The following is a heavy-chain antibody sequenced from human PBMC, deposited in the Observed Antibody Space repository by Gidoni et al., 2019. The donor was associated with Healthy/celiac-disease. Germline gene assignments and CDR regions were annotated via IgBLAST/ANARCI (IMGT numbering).Heavy chain of an antibody. CDR3: AKDYYYDSSGYLDY. D-gene: IGHD3-22*01. CDR2: ISGRGGST. J-gene: IGHJ4*02. CDR1: GFTFSSYA. V-gene: IGHV3-23*01. Sequence: EVQLLESGGGLVQPGGSLRLSCAASGFTFSSYAMSWVRQAPGKGLEWVSAISGRGGSTYYADAVKGRFTISRDNSKNTLYLQMNSLRAEDTAVYYCAKDYYYDSSGYLDYWGQGTLVTVSS.